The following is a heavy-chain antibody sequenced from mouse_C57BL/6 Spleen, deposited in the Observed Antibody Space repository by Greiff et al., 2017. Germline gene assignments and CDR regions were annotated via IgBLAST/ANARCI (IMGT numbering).Heavy chain of an antibody. Sequence: EVQVVESGGGLVKPGGSLKLSCAASGFTFSDYGMHWVRQAPEKGLEWVAYISSGSSTIYYADTVKGRFTISGDNAKNTLFLQMSSLSSEDTAMYYCAREDYYAMEYWGQGTSVTVSS. CDR3: AREDYYAMEY. J-gene: IGHJ4*01. CDR1: GFTFSDYG. V-gene: IGHV5-17*01. CDR2: ISSGSSTI.